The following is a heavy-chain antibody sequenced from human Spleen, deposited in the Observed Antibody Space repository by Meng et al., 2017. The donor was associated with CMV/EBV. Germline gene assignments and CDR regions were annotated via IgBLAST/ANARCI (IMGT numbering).Heavy chain of an antibody. CDR1: GFIFSTYE. Sequence: GESLKISCAASGFIFSTYEMNWVRQTPGKGLEWVSYISSNGNTIYYADSVRGRFTISRDNPNNSLYLQMNSLRAEDTAVYYCARVGRGYSQYSDYWGQGTLVTVSS. D-gene: IGHD5-18*01. J-gene: IGHJ4*02. V-gene: IGHV3-48*03. CDR3: ARVGRGYSQYSDY. CDR2: ISSNGNTI.